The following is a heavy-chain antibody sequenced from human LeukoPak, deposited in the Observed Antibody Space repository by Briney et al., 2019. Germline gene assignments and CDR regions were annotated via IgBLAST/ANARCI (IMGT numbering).Heavy chain of an antibody. Sequence: GGSLRLSCAASGFTFSSYGMHWVRQAPGKGLEWVAFIRYDGSNKYYADSVKGRFTISRDNSKNTLYLQMNSLRAEDTAVYYCAKDPRRWFADFDYWGQGTLVTVSS. CDR1: GFTFSSYG. D-gene: IGHD3-10*01. V-gene: IGHV3-30*02. CDR3: AKDPRRWFADFDY. CDR2: IRYDGSNK. J-gene: IGHJ4*02.